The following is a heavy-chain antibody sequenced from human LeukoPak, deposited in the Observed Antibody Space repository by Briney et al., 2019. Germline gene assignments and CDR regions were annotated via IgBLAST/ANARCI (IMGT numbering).Heavy chain of an antibody. CDR2: VSYVGRYE. CDR1: GFTLSSSG. V-gene: IGHV3-30*18. J-gene: IGHJ5*02. Sequence: PGGSLRLSCAASGFTLSSSGLHRVRQAPGKGLEWVAVVSYVGRYEYYADSVKGRFTISRDNTKNTLYLQMNSLRVEDTAIYYCAKTGGLRSHPLDPWGQGTLVTVSS. CDR3: AKTGGLRSHPLDP. D-gene: IGHD3-3*01.